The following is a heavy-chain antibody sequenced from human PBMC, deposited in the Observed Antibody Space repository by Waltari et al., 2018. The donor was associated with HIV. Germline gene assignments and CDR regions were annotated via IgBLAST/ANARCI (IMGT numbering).Heavy chain of an antibody. D-gene: IGHD4-17*01. V-gene: IGHV4-59*01. CDR3: ARVGDRSYYYYGMDV. CDR1: GGSISSYY. Sequence: QVQLQESGPGLVKPSETLSLTCTVSGGSISSYYWSWIRQPPGKGLEWIGYIYYSGSTNYNPSLKSRVTISVDTSKNQFSLKLSSVTAADTAVYYCARVGDRSYYYYGMDVWGQGTTVTVSS. CDR2: IYYSGST. J-gene: IGHJ6*02.